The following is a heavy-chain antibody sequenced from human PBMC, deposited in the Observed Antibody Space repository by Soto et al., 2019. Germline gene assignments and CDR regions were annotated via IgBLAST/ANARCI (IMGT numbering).Heavy chain of an antibody. J-gene: IGHJ5*02. CDR1: GGSISSYY. Sequence: SETLSLTCTVSGGSISSYYWSWIRQPPGKGLEWIGYIYYSGSTNYNPSLKSRVTISVDTSKNQFSLKLSSVTAADTAVYYCARLESYYGSGSYYNGGYNWFDPWGQGTLVTVSS. V-gene: IGHV4-59*01. CDR2: IYYSGST. D-gene: IGHD3-10*01. CDR3: ARLESYYGSGSYYNGGYNWFDP.